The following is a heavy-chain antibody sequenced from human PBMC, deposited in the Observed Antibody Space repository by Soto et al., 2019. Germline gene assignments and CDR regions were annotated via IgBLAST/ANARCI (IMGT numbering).Heavy chain of an antibody. J-gene: IGHJ6*02. Sequence: PGGSLRLSCAASGFTFGSYAMHWVRQAPGKGLEWVAVISYDGSNKYYADSVKGRFTISRDNSKNTLHLQMNSLRAEDTAVYYCAREDIVVVPAGPGERVDYYYGMDVWGQGTTVTVSS. V-gene: IGHV3-30-3*01. CDR2: ISYDGSNK. CDR3: AREDIVVVPAGPGERVDYYYGMDV. CDR1: GFTFGSYA. D-gene: IGHD2-2*01.